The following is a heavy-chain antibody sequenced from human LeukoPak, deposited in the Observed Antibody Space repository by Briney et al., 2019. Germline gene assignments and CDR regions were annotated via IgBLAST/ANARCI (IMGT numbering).Heavy chain of an antibody. J-gene: IGHJ1*01. D-gene: IGHD1-26*01. V-gene: IGHV3-23*01. CDR1: GFTFSSYA. Sequence: GGSLRLSCAASGFTFSSYAMSWVRQAPGKGLGWVSAISGSGGSTYYADSVKGRFTISRDNSKNTLYLQMNSLRAEDTAVYYCAKDPRRGSGSYFNAEYFQHWGQGTLVTVSS. CDR3: AKDPRRGSGSYFNAEYFQH. CDR2: ISGSGGST.